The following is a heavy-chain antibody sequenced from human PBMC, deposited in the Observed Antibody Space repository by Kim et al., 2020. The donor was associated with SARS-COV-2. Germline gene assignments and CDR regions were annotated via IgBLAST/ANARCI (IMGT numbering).Heavy chain of an antibody. V-gene: IGHV4-59*01. J-gene: IGHJ4*01. CDR1: GGSNSSYY. CDR2: SYDSGST. Sequence: SETLSLTCTVSGGSNSSYYWSWIRQPPGKGLGWIGNSYDSGSTNCNLSLKSLVTISVDTSKNHFCLKLSSVTAADTAGYYCARVAGDCSGGSCYYFDYWGHGTLGTVSS. CDR3: ARVAGDCSGGSCYYFDY. D-gene: IGHD2-15*01.